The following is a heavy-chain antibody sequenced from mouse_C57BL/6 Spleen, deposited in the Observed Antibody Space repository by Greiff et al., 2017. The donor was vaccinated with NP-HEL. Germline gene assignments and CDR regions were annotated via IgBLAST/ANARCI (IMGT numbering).Heavy chain of an antibody. CDR1: GYTFTDYE. Sequence: QVQLQQSGAELVRPGASVTLSCKASGYTFTDYEMHWVKQTPVHGLEWIGAIDPETGGTAYNQKFKGKAILTADKSSSTAYMELRSLTSGDSAVYYCTKGYYDCDGSSWFAYWGQVTLVTVSA. D-gene: IGHD2-4*01. J-gene: IGHJ3*01. CDR2: IDPETGGT. CDR3: TKGYYDCDGSSWFAY. V-gene: IGHV1-15*01.